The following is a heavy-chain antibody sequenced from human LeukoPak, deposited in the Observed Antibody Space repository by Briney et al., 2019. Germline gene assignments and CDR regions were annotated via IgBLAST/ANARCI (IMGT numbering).Heavy chain of an antibody. CDR3: ARVLLSSYYFDY. J-gene: IGHJ4*02. CDR1: GFTFSNYW. CDR2: INSDGSST. D-gene: IGHD2-21*02. V-gene: IGHV3-74*01. Sequence: GGSLRLSCAASGFTFSNYWMFWVRQVPGKGLVWVSRINSDGSSTSYADSVKGRFTISRDNAKNTLYLQMNSLRAEDTAVYYCARVLLSSYYFDYWGQGTLVTVSS.